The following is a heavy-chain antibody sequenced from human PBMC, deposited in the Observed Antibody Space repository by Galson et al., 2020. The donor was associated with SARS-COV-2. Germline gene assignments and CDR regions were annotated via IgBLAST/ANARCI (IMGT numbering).Heavy chain of an antibody. CDR1: GFTFSSYG. D-gene: IGHD2-15*01. CDR3: ARDEPVVGYCSGGRCYTGYGMDV. Sequence: GGSLRLSCAASGFTFSSYGMHWVRQAPGKGLEWVAVIWYDGSNKYYADSVKGRFTISRDNSKNTLYLQMNSLRAEDTAVYYCARDEPVVGYCSGGRCYTGYGMDVWGQGTTVTVSS. CDR2: IWYDGSNK. J-gene: IGHJ6*02. V-gene: IGHV3-33*01.